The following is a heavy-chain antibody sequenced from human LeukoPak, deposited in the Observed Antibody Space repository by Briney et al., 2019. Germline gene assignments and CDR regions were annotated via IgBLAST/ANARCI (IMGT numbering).Heavy chain of an antibody. CDR2: ISYDGSNK. CDR1: GFTFSSYD. J-gene: IGHJ6*03. Sequence: GGSLRLSCAASGFTFSSYDMSWVRQAPGKGLEWVAVISYDGSNKYHADSVKGRFTISRDNSKNTLYLQMNSLRAEDTAVYYCANEVGYYDFWSGYDYYYYYMDVWGKGTTVTVSS. D-gene: IGHD3-3*01. V-gene: IGHV3-30*18. CDR3: ANEVGYYDFWSGYDYYYYYMDV.